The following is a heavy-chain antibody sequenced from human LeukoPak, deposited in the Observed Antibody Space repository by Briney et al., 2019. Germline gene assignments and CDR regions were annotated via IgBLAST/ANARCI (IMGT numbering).Heavy chain of an antibody. J-gene: IGHJ4*02. CDR1: GFTFTSST. D-gene: IGHD3-10*01. CDR3: AGTPWFGELTLDY. CDR2: IVVGSGNT. Sequence: SVKVSCKASGFTFTSSTIQWVRQARGQRLEWIGWIVVGSGNTNYAQKFQERVIITRDMSTTTVYMELSSLRSKDTAVYYCAGTPWFGELTLDYWGQGTLVTVSS. V-gene: IGHV1-58*02.